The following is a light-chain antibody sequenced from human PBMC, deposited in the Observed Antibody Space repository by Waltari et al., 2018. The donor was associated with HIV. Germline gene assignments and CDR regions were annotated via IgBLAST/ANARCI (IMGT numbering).Light chain of an antibody. CDR1: SSYVGGYNY. CDR3: CSYAGSYTVV. V-gene: IGLV2-11*01. J-gene: IGLJ2*01. CDR2: DVS. Sequence: QSALTQPRSVSGSPGPSVTISCTGTSSYVGGYNYVPWYQQHPGKAPKVIIYDVSKRPSGVPDRFSGSKSGNTASLTISGLQAEDEADYYCCSYAGSYTVVFGGGTKLTVL.